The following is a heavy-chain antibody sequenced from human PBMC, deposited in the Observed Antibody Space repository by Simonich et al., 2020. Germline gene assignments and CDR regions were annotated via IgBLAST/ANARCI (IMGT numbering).Heavy chain of an antibody. CDR1: GGSFSVYY. Sequence: QVQLQPWGAGLLKPSETLSLPCAVYGGSFSVYYWSWIRQPPGKGLEWIGEINHSGSTNYNPSLKSRVTISVDTSKNQFSLKLSSVTAADTAVYYCARHLQLGPFDYWGQGTLVTVSS. V-gene: IGHV4-34*01. D-gene: IGHD1-1*01. J-gene: IGHJ4*02. CDR3: ARHLQLGPFDY. CDR2: INHSGST.